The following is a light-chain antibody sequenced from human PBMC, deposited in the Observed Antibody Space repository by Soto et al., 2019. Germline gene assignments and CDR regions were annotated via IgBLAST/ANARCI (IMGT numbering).Light chain of an antibody. Sequence: EIVMTQSPATLSVSPGERATLSCRASQSISSNLAWYQQKPGQAPRLLIYGASTRATGIPARFSGSGSGTDFTLTISSLQSEDFAVYYCQQYNNRRTFGQGTKVEIK. CDR2: GAS. CDR3: QQYNNRRT. J-gene: IGKJ1*01. CDR1: QSISSN. V-gene: IGKV3-15*01.